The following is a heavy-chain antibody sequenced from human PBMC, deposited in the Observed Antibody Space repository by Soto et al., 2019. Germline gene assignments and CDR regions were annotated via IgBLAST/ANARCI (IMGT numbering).Heavy chain of an antibody. Sequence: SETLCLTWSVAGCSSGNLYVRWIRQTPEKELEWMGYIFYSGSTNYNPSLNSRVSITVATSKNQFSLKLSSVTAADTAVYYCATHPSSLYHFGSGFPPAIFAFDIWGQGTMVTVSS. D-gene: IGHD3-3*01. J-gene: IGHJ3*02. CDR1: GCSSGNLY. V-gene: IGHV4-59*11. CDR2: IFYSGST. CDR3: ATHPSSLYHFGSGFPPAIFAFDI.